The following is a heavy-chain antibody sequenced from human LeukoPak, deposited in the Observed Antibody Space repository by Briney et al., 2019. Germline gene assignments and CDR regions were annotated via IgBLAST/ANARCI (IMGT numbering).Heavy chain of an antibody. D-gene: IGHD1-14*01. CDR2: ISYDGSNK. J-gene: IGHJ6*02. V-gene: IGHV3-30*18. CDR1: GFTFSSYG. Sequence: GRSLRLSCAASGFTFSSYGMHWVRQAPGKGLEWVAVISYDGSNKYYADSVKGRFTISRDNSKNTLYLQMNSRRAEDTAVYYCAKDSQRLRFNHHHGMDVRGQGTTVTVSS. CDR3: AKDSQRLRFNHHHGMDV.